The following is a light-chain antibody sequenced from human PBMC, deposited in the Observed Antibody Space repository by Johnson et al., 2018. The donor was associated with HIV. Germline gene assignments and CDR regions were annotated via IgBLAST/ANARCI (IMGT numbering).Light chain of an antibody. CDR1: SSNIGNNY. CDR3: GAWDSSLSASYV. V-gene: IGLV1-51*02. J-gene: IGLJ1*01. CDR2: KNN. Sequence: QSALTQPPTVSAAPGQKVTISCSGSSSNIGNNYVSWYRRLPGTAPKLLIYKNNQRPSGVPDRFSGSKSGTSASLAISGLRAEDAADYYCGAWDSSLSASYVFGTGTKVTVL.